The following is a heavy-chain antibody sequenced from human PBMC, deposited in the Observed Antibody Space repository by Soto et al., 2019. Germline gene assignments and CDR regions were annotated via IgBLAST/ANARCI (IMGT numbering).Heavy chain of an antibody. J-gene: IGHJ4*02. Sequence: QVQLQASAPVLVNPSHPLSLTCTVSGGFISGGGYYWCWLHHHPGKGLEWMAFNYYSGSTYNNPSIKSRVTISVDTSKNQFSLKLSSVTAAATAVYYCARGAIVGATWSFDYWGQGTLVTVSS. D-gene: IGHD1-26*01. CDR1: GGFISGGGYY. V-gene: IGHV4-31*03. CDR3: ARGAIVGATWSFDY. CDR2: NYYSGST.